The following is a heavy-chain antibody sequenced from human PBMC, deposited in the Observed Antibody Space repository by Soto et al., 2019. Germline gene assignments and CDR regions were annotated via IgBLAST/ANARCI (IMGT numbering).Heavy chain of an antibody. CDR2: IIPILGIA. CDR3: ARGGEYCSSTSCWGVRNDAFLI. Sequence: SVKVSCKASGGTFSSYTISWVRQAPGQGLEWMGRIIPILGIANYAQKFQGRVTITADKSTSTAYMELSSLRSEDTAVYYCARGGEYCSSTSCWGVRNDAFLIWGQGTMVTVSS. V-gene: IGHV1-69*02. J-gene: IGHJ3*02. D-gene: IGHD2-2*01. CDR1: GGTFSSYT.